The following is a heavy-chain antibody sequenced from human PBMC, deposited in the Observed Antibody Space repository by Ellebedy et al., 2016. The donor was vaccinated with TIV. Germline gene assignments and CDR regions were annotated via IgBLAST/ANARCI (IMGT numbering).Heavy chain of an antibody. Sequence: PGGSLRLSCAASGFTVSSNYMSWVRQAPGKGLEWVSVIYSGGSTYYADSVNGRFTISRDNSKNTLYLQMNSLRAEDTAVYYCAREVGGYGDYVYFDYWGQGTLVTVSS. V-gene: IGHV3-53*01. D-gene: IGHD4-17*01. CDR3: AREVGGYGDYVYFDY. CDR2: IYSGGST. J-gene: IGHJ4*02. CDR1: GFTVSSNY.